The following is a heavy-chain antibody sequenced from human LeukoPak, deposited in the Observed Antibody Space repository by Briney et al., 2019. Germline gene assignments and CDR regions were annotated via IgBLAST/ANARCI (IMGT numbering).Heavy chain of an antibody. V-gene: IGHV3-7*01. CDR1: RFTFSSHW. Sequence: GGSLRLSCEASRFTFSSHWMSWVRQAPGKGLEWVAIIKQDGSEKDYVDSVTGRFTISRDNAKNSLYLQMNSLRDEDTAVYYCARDTSAWRYGMDVWGQGTTVTVSS. CDR2: IKQDGSEK. D-gene: IGHD6-19*01. CDR3: ARDTSAWRYGMDV. J-gene: IGHJ6*02.